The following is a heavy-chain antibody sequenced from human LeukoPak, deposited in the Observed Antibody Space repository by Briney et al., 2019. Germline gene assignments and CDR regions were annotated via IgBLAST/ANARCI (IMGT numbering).Heavy chain of an antibody. CDR1: GFTFNNFG. CDR3: AKERCVDLLTGFYNY. D-gene: IGHD3-9*01. V-gene: IGHV3-23*01. CDR2: ISGSGDST. Sequence: GGSLRLSCAASGFTFNNFGMTWVRQAPGKGLEWVSSISGSGDSTYYADCVKERFTISRDNSKTNLYLQINSLRAEDTTIYYCAKERCVDLLTGFYNYWARGTLVTVSS. J-gene: IGHJ4*02.